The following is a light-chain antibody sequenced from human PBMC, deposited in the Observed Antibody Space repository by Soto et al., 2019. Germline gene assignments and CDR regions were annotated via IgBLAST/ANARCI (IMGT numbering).Light chain of an antibody. V-gene: IGKV3-15*01. Sequence: EIMLTQSPATLYVSPGERATLSCRASQSVSGNLAWYQQKPGQAPRLLIYATFTRATGIPARFSGSGSGTEFTLTISSLQSDDFATYYCQQYSTYPITFGQGTRLEI. J-gene: IGKJ5*01. CDR3: QQYSTYPIT. CDR2: ATF. CDR1: QSVSGN.